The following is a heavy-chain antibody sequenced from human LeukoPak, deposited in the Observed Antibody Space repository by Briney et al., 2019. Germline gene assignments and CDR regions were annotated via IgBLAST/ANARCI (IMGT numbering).Heavy chain of an antibody. J-gene: IGHJ3*02. Sequence: GESLKISCKGSGYSFTSYRIGWVRQMPGKGLEWMGIIYPGDSDTRYSPSFQGQVTISADKSISTAYLQWSSLKASDTAMYYCASQSSYYDFWSGPDIWGQGTMVTVSS. CDR1: GYSFTSYR. D-gene: IGHD3-3*01. CDR3: ASQSSYYDFWSGPDI. V-gene: IGHV5-51*01. CDR2: IYPGDSDT.